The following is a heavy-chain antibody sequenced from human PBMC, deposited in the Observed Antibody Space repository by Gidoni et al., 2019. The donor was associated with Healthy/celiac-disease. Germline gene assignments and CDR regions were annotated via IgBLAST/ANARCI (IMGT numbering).Heavy chain of an antibody. Sequence: EVQLVASGGGLVKPVGSLRLSCAASGFTFSNAWMSWVRQAPGKGLEWVGSIKSKTEGETTDYATHGKGRFTISREDSKNTLYLQMNSVETEDTAVYYCTTLWGRDGYKLADYWGQGTLVTVSS. J-gene: IGHJ4*02. CDR2: IKSKTEGETT. CDR3: TTLWGRDGYKLADY. CDR1: GFTFSNAW. V-gene: IGHV3-15*01. D-gene: IGHD3-16*01.